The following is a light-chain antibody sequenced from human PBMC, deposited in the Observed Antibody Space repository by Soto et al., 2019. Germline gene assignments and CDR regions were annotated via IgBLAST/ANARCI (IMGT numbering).Light chain of an antibody. CDR1: SSDVGSYNY. J-gene: IGLJ2*01. V-gene: IGLV2-14*03. Sequence: QSALTQPASLSGSPGQSITISCTGTSSDVGSYNYVSWYQQHPGKAPKLMIYDVTNRPSGVSNRFSGSKSSNTAFLTVSWLQAEDEADYYCCSYSSSSTLVFGGGPQLTVL. CDR3: CSYSSSSTLV. CDR2: DVT.